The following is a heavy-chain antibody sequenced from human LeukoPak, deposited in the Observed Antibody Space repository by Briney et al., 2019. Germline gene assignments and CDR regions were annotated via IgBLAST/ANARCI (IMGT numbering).Heavy chain of an antibody. CDR3: AREETANNWFDP. J-gene: IGHJ5*02. CDR2: IDGSGRT. D-gene: IGHD5-24*01. Sequence: NPSETLSLTCTVSGGSITSGSYYWPWIRQPAGKGLDGIGRIDGSGRTNYNPSLKRRVTISVDTSKNQFSLKLSSVTAADTAVYYCAREETANNWFDPWGQGTLVTVSS. CDR1: GGSITSGSYY. V-gene: IGHV4-61*10.